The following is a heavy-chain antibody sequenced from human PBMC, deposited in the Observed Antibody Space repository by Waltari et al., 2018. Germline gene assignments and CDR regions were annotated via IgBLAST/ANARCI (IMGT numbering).Heavy chain of an antibody. CDR2: IDYSGST. CDR1: GGSISSSSYY. V-gene: IGHV4-39*01. J-gene: IGHJ4*02. Sequence: QLQLQESGPGLLKPSETLSLTCTVSGGSISSSSYYWGWIRQPPGKGLEWIGSIDYSGSTDYNPSLKGLVTISVDTSKNQFSLRLSSVTAADTAVYYCARHGAARPVDYWGQGTLVTVSS. D-gene: IGHD6-6*01. CDR3: ARHGAARPVDY.